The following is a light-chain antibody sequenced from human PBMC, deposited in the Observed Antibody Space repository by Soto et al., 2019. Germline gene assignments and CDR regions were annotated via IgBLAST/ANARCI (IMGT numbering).Light chain of an antibody. Sequence: QSVLTQPPSASGTPGQSVSISCSGSRSNIGTNPVNWYQQLPGTAPKLLFYTNTQRPSGVPDRFSASKAGTSASLAISGLQDEDEADYYCAAWDDSLNSVIFGGGTKLTVL. J-gene: IGLJ2*01. CDR2: TNT. CDR3: AAWDDSLNSVI. V-gene: IGLV1-44*01. CDR1: RSNIGTNP.